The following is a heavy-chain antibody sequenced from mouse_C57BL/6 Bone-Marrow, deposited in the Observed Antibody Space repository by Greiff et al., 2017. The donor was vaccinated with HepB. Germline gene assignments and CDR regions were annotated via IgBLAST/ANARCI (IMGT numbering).Heavy chain of an antibody. CDR1: GFNIKDDY. CDR2: IDPENGDT. D-gene: IGHD2-4*01. CDR3: TTYYYDYDAFAY. V-gene: IGHV14-4*01. J-gene: IGHJ3*01. Sequence: EVQLVESGAELVRPGASVKLSCTASGFNIKDDYMHWVKPRPEQGLEWIGWIDPENGDTEYASKFQGKATITADTSSNTAYLQLSSLTSEDTAVYYCTTYYYDYDAFAYWGQGTLVTVSA.